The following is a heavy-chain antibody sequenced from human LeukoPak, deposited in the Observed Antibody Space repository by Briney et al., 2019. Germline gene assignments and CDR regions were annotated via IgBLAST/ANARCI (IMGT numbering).Heavy chain of an antibody. CDR2: ISGSSGST. J-gene: IGHJ5*02. CDR1: GFTFSSYA. V-gene: IGHV3-23*01. CDR3: AKDPTSSARRNWFDP. D-gene: IGHD2-2*01. Sequence: GASLRLSCAASGFTFSSYAMSWVRQAPGKGLEWVSAISGSSGSTYYADSVKGRFTISRDNSKNTLYLQMNSLRAEDTAVYYCAKDPTSSARRNWFDPWGQGTLVTVSS.